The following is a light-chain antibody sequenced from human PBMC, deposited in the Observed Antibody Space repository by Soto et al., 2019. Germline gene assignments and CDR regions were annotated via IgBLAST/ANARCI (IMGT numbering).Light chain of an antibody. Sequence: ETVLTQSPGTLSLSPGERATLFCRAGQSVSSSHLAWYQQKPGQAPRPLISGASNRVTDVPDRFSGSGSGTDFTLTISRLETEDFAMYYCQHYEGSPLTFGGGTKVDIK. CDR2: GAS. J-gene: IGKJ4*01. CDR1: QSVSSSH. V-gene: IGKV3-20*01. CDR3: QHYEGSPLT.